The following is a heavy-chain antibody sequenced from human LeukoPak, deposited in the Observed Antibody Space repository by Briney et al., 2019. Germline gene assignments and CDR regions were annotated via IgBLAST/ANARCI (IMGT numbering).Heavy chain of an antibody. CDR1: GFTFSNYE. V-gene: IGHV3-48*03. D-gene: IGHD3-10*02. CDR3: AELGITMIGGV. CDR2: ISSGGTTI. J-gene: IGHJ6*04. Sequence: GGSLRLSCAASGFTFSNYEMNWVRQAPGKGLEWVSYISSGGTTIYYADSVKGRFTFSRDNAKNSLYLQMNSLRAEDTAVYYCAELGITMIGGVWGKGTTVTISS.